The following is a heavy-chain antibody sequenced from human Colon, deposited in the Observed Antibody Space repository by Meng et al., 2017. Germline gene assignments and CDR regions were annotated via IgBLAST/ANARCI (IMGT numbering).Heavy chain of an antibody. D-gene: IGHD1-26*01. Sequence: QVPLQGAGPGLVKPSGTLSLTCAVSGGSISSTNWWSWIRQPPGKGLEWIGEISQSGSSNYNPSLKSRVTMSLDKSKNHFFLNLSSVSAADTAVYYCAREDGSIGFTPAGQWGQGTLVTVSS. CDR3: AREDGSIGFTPAGQ. CDR1: GGSISSTNW. CDR2: ISQSGSS. V-gene: IGHV4-4*02. J-gene: IGHJ1*01.